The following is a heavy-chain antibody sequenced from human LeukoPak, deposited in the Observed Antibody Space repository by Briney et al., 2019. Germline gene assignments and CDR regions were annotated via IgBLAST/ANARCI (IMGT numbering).Heavy chain of an antibody. V-gene: IGHV3-30*18. D-gene: IGHD3-22*01. Sequence: PGRSLRLSCAASGFPFSLYGMHRVRQAPGKGLEWVAVISHHGRNIYYADSVKGRFTVSRDNSKNTLFLQMNSLRADDTAVYYCAKKLPDSSGYYSIDYWGQGTLVTVSS. CDR3: AKKLPDSSGYYSIDY. J-gene: IGHJ4*02. CDR1: GFPFSLYG. CDR2: ISHHGRNI.